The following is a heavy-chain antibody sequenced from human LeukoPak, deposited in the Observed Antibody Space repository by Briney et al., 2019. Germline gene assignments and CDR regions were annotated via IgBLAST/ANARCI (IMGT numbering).Heavy chain of an antibody. CDR3: AKDRRNDSSGFYQDY. V-gene: IGHV3-23*01. D-gene: IGHD3-22*01. J-gene: IGHJ4*02. CDR2: IGGRGGNT. Sequence: GGSLRLSCSASGFTFSDYAMVWVRQAPGKGLEWVSTIGGRGGNTFYADAVRGRFTVSRDNSKNTLFLQMNSLRAEDTALYYCAKDRRNDSSGFYQDYWGQGTLVTVSS. CDR1: GFTFSDYA.